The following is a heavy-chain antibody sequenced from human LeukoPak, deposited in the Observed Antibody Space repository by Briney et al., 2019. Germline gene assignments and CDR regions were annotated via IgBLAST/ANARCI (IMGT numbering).Heavy chain of an antibody. Sequence: ASAKVSCKASGYTFTSYGISWVRQAPGQGLEWMGWISAYNGNTNYAQKLQGRVTMTTDTSTSTAYMELRSLRSDDTAVYYCARGAMVRGVTGMDVWGKGTTVTVSS. CDR3: ARGAMVRGVTGMDV. V-gene: IGHV1-18*04. CDR1: GYTFTSYG. D-gene: IGHD3-10*01. J-gene: IGHJ6*04. CDR2: ISAYNGNT.